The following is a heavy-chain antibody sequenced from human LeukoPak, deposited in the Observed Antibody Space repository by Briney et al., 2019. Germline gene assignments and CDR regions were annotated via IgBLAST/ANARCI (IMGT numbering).Heavy chain of an antibody. D-gene: IGHD1-1*01. CDR2: INPNSGGT. CDR1: GYTFTGYY. Sequence: GASVKVSCKASGYTFTGYYMHWVRQAPGQGLEWMGWINPNSGGTNYAQKFQGRVTMTRDTSISTAYMELSRLRSDDTAVYYRARDLYNWNDEGYFDYWGQGTLVTVSS. CDR3: ARDLYNWNDEGYFDY. J-gene: IGHJ4*02. V-gene: IGHV1-2*02.